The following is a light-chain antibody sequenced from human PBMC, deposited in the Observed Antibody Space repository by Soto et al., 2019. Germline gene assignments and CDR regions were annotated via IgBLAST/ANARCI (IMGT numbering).Light chain of an antibody. CDR1: QSISSW. Sequence: IQFTHSPSTLSASVGDRVTITWRASQSISSWLAWYQQKPGKAPKLLIYDASSLESGVPSRFSGSGSGTEFTLTISSLQPDDFATYYCQQYNSYSQKTFGQGTKVDI. J-gene: IGKJ1*01. V-gene: IGKV1-5*01. CDR3: QQYNSYSQKT. CDR2: DAS.